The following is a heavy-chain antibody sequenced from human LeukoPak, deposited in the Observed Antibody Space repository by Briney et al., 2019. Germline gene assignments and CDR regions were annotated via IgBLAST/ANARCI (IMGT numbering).Heavy chain of an antibody. CDR2: IKSKTDGGTT. J-gene: IGHJ6*03. CDR3: ARDPTPRYFDWLSSDYYYYYMDV. Sequence: KPGGSLRLSCAASGFNFSSYGIHWVRQAPGKGLEWVGRIKSKTDGGTTDYAAPVKGRFTISRDDSKNTLYLQMNSLRAEDTAVYYCARDPTPRYFDWLSSDYYYYYMDVWGKGTTVTVSS. V-gene: IGHV3-15*01. CDR1: GFNFSSYG. D-gene: IGHD3-9*01.